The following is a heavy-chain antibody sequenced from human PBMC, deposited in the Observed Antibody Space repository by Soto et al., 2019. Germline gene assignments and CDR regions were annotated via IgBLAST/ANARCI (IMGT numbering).Heavy chain of an antibody. CDR1: GFTFSSYA. V-gene: IGHV3-23*01. CDR3: AKDDDVVVVAATRHDD. D-gene: IGHD2-15*01. J-gene: IGHJ4*02. Sequence: GGSLRLSCAASGFTFSSYAMSWVRQAPGKGLEWVSAISGSGGSTYYADSVKGRFTISRDNSKNTLYLQMNSLRAEDTAVYYCAKDDDVVVVAATRHDDWGQGTLVTVSS. CDR2: ISGSGGST.